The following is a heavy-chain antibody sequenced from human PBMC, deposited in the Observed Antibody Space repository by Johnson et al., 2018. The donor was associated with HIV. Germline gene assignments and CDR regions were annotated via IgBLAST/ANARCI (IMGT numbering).Heavy chain of an antibody. V-gene: IGHV3-30-3*01. D-gene: IGHD3-22*01. Sequence: QMLLVESGGGWVQPGGSLRLSCAASGFSFSTSYMTLVRQAPGKGLEWVAVISYDGSNKYYADSVKGRFTISRDNSKNTLYLQMNSLRAEDTAVYYCARDVAATMIVVGGAYDAFDIWGQWTMVTVSS. J-gene: IGHJ3*02. CDR1: GFSFSTSY. CDR3: ARDVAATMIVVGGAYDAFDI. CDR2: ISYDGSNK.